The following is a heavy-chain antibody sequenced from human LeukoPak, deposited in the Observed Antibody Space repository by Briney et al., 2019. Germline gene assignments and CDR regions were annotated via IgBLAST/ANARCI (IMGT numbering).Heavy chain of an antibody. CDR1: GDFISGSY. Sequence: SETLSLTCTVSGDFISGSYWSWIRQPAGKGLEWIGRIYTTGTANYNPSLTSRVTKSVDTSKKQLSLKLNSVTAADTAVYYCATFGGEGGFLHYWGQGILVAVSS. CDR2: IYTTGTA. CDR3: ATFGGEGGFLHY. V-gene: IGHV4-4*07. J-gene: IGHJ4*02. D-gene: IGHD4-23*01.